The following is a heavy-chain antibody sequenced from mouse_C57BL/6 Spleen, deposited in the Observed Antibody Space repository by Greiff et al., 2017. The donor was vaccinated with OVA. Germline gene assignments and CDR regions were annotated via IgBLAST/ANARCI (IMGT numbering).Heavy chain of an antibody. D-gene: IGHD4-1*01. J-gene: IGHJ2*01. CDR1: GFNIKDDD. CDR3: TPLGMGY. Sequence: VQLQQSGAELVRPGASVKLSCTASGFNIKDDDMHWVKQRPEQGLEWIGWIDPENGDTEYASKFQGKATITADTSSNTAYLQLSSLTSYDTAVYYCTPLGMGYWGQGTTLTVSS. CDR2: IDPENGDT. V-gene: IGHV14-4*01.